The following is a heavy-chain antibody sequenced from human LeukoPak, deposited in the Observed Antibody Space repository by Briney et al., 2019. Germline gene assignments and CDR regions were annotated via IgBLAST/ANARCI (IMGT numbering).Heavy chain of an antibody. Sequence: SETLSLTCTVSGDSISRSTYYWAWIRQPPGKGLEWIGSVYYGRSPYYNPSLESRATISVDTSKNHFSLKMSSVTVADTAVYYCARSSGTGTFSYWGQGTLVTVSS. J-gene: IGHJ4*02. D-gene: IGHD6-25*01. CDR1: GDSISRSTYY. CDR3: ARSSGTGTFSY. CDR2: VYYGRSP. V-gene: IGHV4-39*02.